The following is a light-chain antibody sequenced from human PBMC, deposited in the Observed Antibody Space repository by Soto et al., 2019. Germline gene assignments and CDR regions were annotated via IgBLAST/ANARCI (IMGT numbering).Light chain of an antibody. Sequence: ELGMTQSPATLSVSPGERATLFCRASQSVSSDLAWYQQKPGQPPRLLIYGASTRATGVPARFIGSGSGTDFTLTINSLQSEDFAVYYCQQFNSWPPWAFGQGTKVDI. CDR3: QQFNSWPPWA. CDR1: QSVSSD. CDR2: GAS. J-gene: IGKJ1*01. V-gene: IGKV3-15*01.